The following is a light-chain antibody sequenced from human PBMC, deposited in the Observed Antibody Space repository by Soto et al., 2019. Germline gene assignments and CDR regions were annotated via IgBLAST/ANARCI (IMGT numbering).Light chain of an antibody. CDR3: QVWDSSSDQYV. J-gene: IGLJ1*01. CDR2: ANT. V-gene: IGLV3-21*02. Sequence: SYELTQPPSVSLAPGQTARISCGGDNVGSKGVHWYQQKPGQAPVLVVYANTDRPSGIPERFSGSNSGNTATLTISRVGAGDEADYYCQVWDSSSDQYVFGTGTKATVL. CDR1: NVGSKG.